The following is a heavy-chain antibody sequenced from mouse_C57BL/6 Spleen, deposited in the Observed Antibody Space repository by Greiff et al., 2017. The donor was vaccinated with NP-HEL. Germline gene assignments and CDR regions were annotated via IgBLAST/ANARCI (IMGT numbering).Heavy chain of an antibody. CDR3: ARVLLGRDFDY. D-gene: IGHD4-1*01. CDR2: IDPSDSYT. Sequence: QVQLQQPGAELVKPGASVKLSCKASGYTFTSYWMQWVKQRPGQGLEWIGEIDPSDSYTNYNQKFKGKATLTVDTSSSTAYMQLSSLTSEDSAVYYCARVLLGRDFDYWGQGTTLTVSS. V-gene: IGHV1-50*01. CDR1: GYTFTSYW. J-gene: IGHJ2*01.